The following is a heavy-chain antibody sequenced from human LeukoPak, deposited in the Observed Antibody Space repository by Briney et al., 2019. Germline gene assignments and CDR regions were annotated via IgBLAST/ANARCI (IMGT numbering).Heavy chain of an antibody. J-gene: IGHJ4*02. CDR2: ISHSGTT. CDR3: TRESRPFCPFAF. D-gene: IGHD2-2*01. V-gene: IGHV4-4*02. Sequence: GSLRLSCAASGFTFNTYWMSWVRQAPGKGLEWIGEISHSGTTNYNPSLRSQVAMSLDRDNNQFSLSLRSVTAADTAVYYCTRESRPFCPFAFWGQGVLVTVSS. CDR1: GFTFNTYW.